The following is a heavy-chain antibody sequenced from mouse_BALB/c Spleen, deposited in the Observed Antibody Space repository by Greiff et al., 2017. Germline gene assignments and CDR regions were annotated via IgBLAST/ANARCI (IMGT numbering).Heavy chain of an antibody. J-gene: IGHJ3*01. CDR3: ARDRYDVSWFAY. V-gene: IGHV5-6-5*01. Sequence: EVKLMESGGGLVKPGGSLKLSCAASGFTFSSYAMSWVRQTPEKRLEWVASISSGGSTYYPDSVKGRFTISRDNARNILYLQMSSLRSEDTAMYYCARDRYDVSWFAYWGQGTLVTVSA. CDR2: ISSGGST. CDR1: GFTFSSYA. D-gene: IGHD2-14*01.